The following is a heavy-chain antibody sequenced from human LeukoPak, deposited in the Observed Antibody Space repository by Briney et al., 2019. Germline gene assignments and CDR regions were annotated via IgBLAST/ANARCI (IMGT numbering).Heavy chain of an antibody. D-gene: IGHD5-12*01. CDR2: INPNSGGT. CDR3: ARSGGYSNWFDP. Sequence: ASVKVSCKASGYTFTGYYMHWVRQAPGQGLEWMGWINPNSGGTNYAQKFQGRVTMIRDTSISTAYMELSRLRSDDTAVYYCARSGGYSNWFDPWGQGTLVTVSS. CDR1: GYTFTGYY. V-gene: IGHV1-2*02. J-gene: IGHJ5*02.